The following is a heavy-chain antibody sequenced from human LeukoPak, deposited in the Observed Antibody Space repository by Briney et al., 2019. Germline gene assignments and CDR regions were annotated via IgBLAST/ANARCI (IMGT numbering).Heavy chain of an antibody. CDR1: GSSISSDYY. D-gene: IGHD3-10*01. CDR3: AREIDGSSDY. V-gene: IGHV4-38-2*02. CDR2: INHSGIT. J-gene: IGHJ4*02. Sequence: SETLSLTCTVSGSSISSDYYWGWIRQSPGKGLEWIGSINHSGITYYNPSLKSRVTISVDPSKNQFSLKLRSVTAADTAFYYCAREIDGSSDYWGQGTLVTVSS.